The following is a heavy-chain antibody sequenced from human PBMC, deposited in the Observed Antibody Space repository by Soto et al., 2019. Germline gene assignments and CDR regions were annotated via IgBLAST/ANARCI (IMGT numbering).Heavy chain of an antibody. Sequence: QVHLVQSGPEVKKPGASVKVSCEVSGYGFRGQGVSWVRQAPGQRFEWMGWISGYNGNTDYAPKFQGRLFLTTDTFTSTAYMELRSLIFDATAVYFCTRDRWGFAHDNSGDYPYYVDYWGQGSLVTVSS. D-gene: IGHD2-21*02. CDR1: GYGFRGQG. CDR3: TRDRWGFAHDNSGDYPYYVDY. J-gene: IGHJ4*02. V-gene: IGHV1-18*01. CDR2: ISGYNGNT.